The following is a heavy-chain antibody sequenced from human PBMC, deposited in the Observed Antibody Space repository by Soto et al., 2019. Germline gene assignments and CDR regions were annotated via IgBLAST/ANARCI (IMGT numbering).Heavy chain of an antibody. D-gene: IGHD4-17*01. CDR1: GYTFTSYY. Sequence: ASVKVSCKSSGYTFTSYYMHCVRQAPGQGLEWMGIINPSGGSTSYAQKFQGRVTMTRDTSTSTVYMELSSLRSEDTAVYYCAREVHDYGEGPDYWGQGTLVTVSS. CDR2: INPSGGST. V-gene: IGHV1-46*03. J-gene: IGHJ4*02. CDR3: AREVHDYGEGPDY.